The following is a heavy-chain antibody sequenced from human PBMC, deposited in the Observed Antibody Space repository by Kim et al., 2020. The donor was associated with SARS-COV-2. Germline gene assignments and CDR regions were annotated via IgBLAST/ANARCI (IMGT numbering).Heavy chain of an antibody. CDR1: GYSFTSYW. Sequence: GESLKISCKGSGYSFTSYWISWVRQMPGKGLEWMGRIDPSDSYTNYSPSFQGHVTISADKSISTAYLQWSSLKASDTAMYYCASQYDSSGSYGMDVWGQGTTVTVAS. J-gene: IGHJ6*02. CDR3: ASQYDSSGSYGMDV. D-gene: IGHD3-22*01. V-gene: IGHV5-10-1*01. CDR2: IDPSDSYT.